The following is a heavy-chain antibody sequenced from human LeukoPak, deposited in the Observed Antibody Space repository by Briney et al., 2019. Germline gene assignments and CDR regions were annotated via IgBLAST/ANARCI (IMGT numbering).Heavy chain of an antibody. D-gene: IGHD2-2*01. CDR3: ARAANIVVVPAAMAGGFDP. CDR1: GFTFSSYA. Sequence: GGSLRLSCAASGFTFSSYAMHWVRQAPGKGLEWVAVISYDGSNKYYADSVKGRFTISRDNSKNTLYLQMNSLRAEDTAVYYCARAANIVVVPAAMAGGFDPWGQGTLVTVSS. V-gene: IGHV3-30*04. CDR2: ISYDGSNK. J-gene: IGHJ5*02.